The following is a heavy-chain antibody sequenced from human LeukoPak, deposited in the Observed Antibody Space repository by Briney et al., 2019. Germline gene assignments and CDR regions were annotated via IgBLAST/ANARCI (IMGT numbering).Heavy chain of an antibody. J-gene: IGHJ3*02. D-gene: IGHD2-21*01. CDR1: GFSFSLYW. CDR3: ARDSSPYCGSDCYFDAFDI. CDR2: IRRDGGVE. Sequence: GGSLRLSCAASGFSFSLYWMTWVRQAPGKGLEWVANIRRDGGVENYMGSVKGRFAISRDNAKNSLYLQMDSLRAEDTAVYYCARDSSPYCGSDCYFDAFDIWGQGTMVTVSS. V-gene: IGHV3-7*01.